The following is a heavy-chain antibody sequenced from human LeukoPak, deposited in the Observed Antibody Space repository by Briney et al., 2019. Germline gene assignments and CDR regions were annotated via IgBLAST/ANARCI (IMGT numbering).Heavy chain of an antibody. D-gene: IGHD6-19*01. CDR2: INPNSGGT. Sequence: ASVKVSCKASGGTFSSYAISWVRQAPGQGLEWMGWINPNSGGTNYAQKFQGRVTMTRDTSISTAYMELSRLRSDDTAVYYCARDWGIAVAVTFDYWGQGTLVTVSS. J-gene: IGHJ4*02. CDR3: ARDWGIAVAVTFDY. CDR1: GGTFSSYA. V-gene: IGHV1-2*02.